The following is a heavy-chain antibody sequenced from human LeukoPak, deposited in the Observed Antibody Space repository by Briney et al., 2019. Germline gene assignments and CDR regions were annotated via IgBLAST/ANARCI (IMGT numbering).Heavy chain of an antibody. CDR1: GGTFSSYA. J-gene: IGHJ5*02. CDR2: IIPIFGIA. CDR3: ARDLSGSST. D-gene: IGHD1-26*01. V-gene: IGHV1-69*04. Sequence: ASVKVSCKASGGTFSSYAISWVRQAPGQGLEWMGRIIPIFGIANYAQKFQGRVTITADKSTSTAYKELSSLRSEDTAVYYCARDLSGSSTWGQGTLVTVSS.